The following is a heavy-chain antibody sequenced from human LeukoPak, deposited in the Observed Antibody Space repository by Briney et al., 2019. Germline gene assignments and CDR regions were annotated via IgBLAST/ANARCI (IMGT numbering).Heavy chain of an antibody. Sequence: GGSLRLSCAAAGFTFSSYAMHWVRQAPGKGLEWVAVISYDGSNKYYADSVKGRFTISRDNSKNTQYLQMNSLRAEDTAVYYCARGQYCGGDCFYFDYWGQGPLVTVSS. CDR3: ARGQYCGGDCFYFDY. D-gene: IGHD2-21*01. V-gene: IGHV3-30-3*01. J-gene: IGHJ4*02. CDR2: ISYDGSNK. CDR1: GFTFSSYA.